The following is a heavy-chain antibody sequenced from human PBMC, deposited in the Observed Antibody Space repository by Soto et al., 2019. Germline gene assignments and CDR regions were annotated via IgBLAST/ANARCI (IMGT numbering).Heavy chain of an antibody. J-gene: IGHJ4*02. D-gene: IGHD6-6*01. CDR3: AKAINTYSSSSPFDY. V-gene: IGHV3-23*01. CDR2: ISGSGGST. Sequence: GGFLRLSCAASGFTFSSYAMSWVRQAPGKGLEWVSAISGSGGSTYYADSVKGRFTISRDNSKNTLYLQMNSLRAEDTAVYYCAKAINTYSSSSPFDYWGQGTLVTVSS. CDR1: GFTFSSYA.